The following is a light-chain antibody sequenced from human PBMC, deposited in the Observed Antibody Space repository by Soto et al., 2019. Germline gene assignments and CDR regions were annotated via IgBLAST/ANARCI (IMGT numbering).Light chain of an antibody. CDR1: QGISSY. J-gene: IGKJ2*01. V-gene: IGKV1-8*01. CDR3: QQYNSYSVYT. CDR2: AAS. Sequence: AIRMTQSPSSFSASTGDRVTITCRASQGISSYLAWYQQKPGKAPKLLIYAASTLQSGVPSRFSGSGSGTDFTLTISCLQSEDFATYYCQQYNSYSVYTFGQGTK.